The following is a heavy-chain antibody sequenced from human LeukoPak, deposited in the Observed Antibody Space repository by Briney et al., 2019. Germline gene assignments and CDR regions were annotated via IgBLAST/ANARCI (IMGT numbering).Heavy chain of an antibody. J-gene: IGHJ4*02. D-gene: IGHD3-9*01. CDR1: GDSVSSNTAA. V-gene: IGHV6-1*01. Sequence: SQTLSLTCAISGDSVSSNTAAWNWIRQSPSRGLEWLGRTYYRSKWYSNYAVSVKSRISINPDTSKNQFSLQLKSVTPEDTAVYYCGRDQAATNTQVRFCLDWGQGTLVTVSS. CDR3: GRDQAATNTQVRFCLD. CDR2: TYYRSKWYS.